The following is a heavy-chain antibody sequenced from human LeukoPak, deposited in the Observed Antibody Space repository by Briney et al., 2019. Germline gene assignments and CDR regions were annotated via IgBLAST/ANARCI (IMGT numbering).Heavy chain of an antibody. CDR2: ISGSGGST. J-gene: IGHJ4*02. CDR1: GFTFSSYA. V-gene: IGHV3-23*01. CDR3: ATLPEGTAMTSPDY. Sequence: PGGSLRLSCAASGFTFSSYAMSWVRQAPGKGLEWVSAISGSGGSTYYADSVKGRFTISRDNSKNTLYLQMNSLRAEDTAVYYCATLPEGTAMTSPDYWGQGTLVTVSS. D-gene: IGHD5-18*01.